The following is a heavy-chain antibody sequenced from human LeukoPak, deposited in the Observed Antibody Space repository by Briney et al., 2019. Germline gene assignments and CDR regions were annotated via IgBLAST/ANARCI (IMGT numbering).Heavy chain of an antibody. V-gene: IGHV3-23*01. CDR3: AKDPGSGWNGGIFDY. J-gene: IGHJ4*02. D-gene: IGHD6-19*01. Sequence: GGSLRLSCAASGFTFSSYAMSWVRQAPGKGLEWVSAISGSGGSTYYADSVKGRFTISRDNSKNTLYLRMNSLRAEDTAVYYCAKDPGSGWNGGIFDYWGQGTLVTVSS. CDR2: ISGSGGST. CDR1: GFTFSSYA.